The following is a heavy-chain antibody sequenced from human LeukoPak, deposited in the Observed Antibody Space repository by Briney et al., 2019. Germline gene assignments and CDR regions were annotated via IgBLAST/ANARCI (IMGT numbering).Heavy chain of an antibody. CDR1: GFTFSSYW. D-gene: IGHD6-19*01. V-gene: IGHV3-7*01. J-gene: IGHJ4*02. CDR3: ARDSSGWYGHPKNEDY. Sequence: GGSLRLSCAASGFTFSSYWMSWVRQAPGKGLEWVANIKQDGSEKYYVDSVKARFTISRDNAKNSLYLQMNGLRAEDTAVYYCARDSSGWYGHPKNEDYWGQGTLVTVSS. CDR2: IKQDGSEK.